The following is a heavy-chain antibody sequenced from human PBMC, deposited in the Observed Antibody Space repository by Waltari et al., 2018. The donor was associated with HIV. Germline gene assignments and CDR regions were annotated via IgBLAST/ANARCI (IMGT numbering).Heavy chain of an antibody. CDR3: VTLYNESPLYSNF. Sequence: QLIQSTSALKRPGASVTISCQVSGYPLSDLSMQWVRQGRGQRLEWMGGFVPKNGKPVYSQRFWGRVSLAEDTSEDTAFLELNRLTSDDTAVYYCVTLYNESPLYSNFWGQGTLVTV. V-gene: IGHV1-24*01. J-gene: IGHJ1*01. D-gene: IGHD2-15*01. CDR2: FVPKNGKP. CDR1: GYPLSDLS.